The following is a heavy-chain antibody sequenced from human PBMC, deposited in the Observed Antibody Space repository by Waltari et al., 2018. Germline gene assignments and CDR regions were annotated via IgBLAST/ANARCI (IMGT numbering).Heavy chain of an antibody. CDR3: AKGGFGYCSGGSCYEDAAGFDP. Sequence: QVQLVESGGGVVQPGGSLRLSCAASGFTFSSYGMHWVRQAPGKGLEWVAFIRYDGSNKYYADSVKGRFTISRDNSKNTLYLQMNSLRAEDTAVYYCAKGGFGYCSGGSCYEDAAGFDPWGQGTLVTVSS. D-gene: IGHD2-15*01. J-gene: IGHJ5*02. CDR2: IRYDGSNK. CDR1: GFTFSSYG. V-gene: IGHV3-30*02.